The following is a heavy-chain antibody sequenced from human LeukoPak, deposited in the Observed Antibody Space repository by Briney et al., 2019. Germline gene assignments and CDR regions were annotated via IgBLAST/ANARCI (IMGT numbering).Heavy chain of an antibody. Sequence: PGGSLRLSCAASGFTFSSYSMNWVRQAPGKGLEWVSYISSSSSTIYYADSVKGRFTISRDNAKNSLYLQMNSLRDEDTAVYYCAKSGGGYAGDYDYYGMDVWGQGTTVTVSS. CDR1: GFTFSSYS. V-gene: IGHV3-48*02. CDR2: ISSSSSTI. CDR3: AKSGGGYAGDYDYYGMDV. D-gene: IGHD3-16*01. J-gene: IGHJ6*02.